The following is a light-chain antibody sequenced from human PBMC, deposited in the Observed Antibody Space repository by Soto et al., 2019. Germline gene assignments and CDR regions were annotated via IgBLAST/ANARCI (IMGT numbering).Light chain of an antibody. V-gene: IGKV3-15*01. CDR3: QQYNNWPRT. Sequence: EIVLTQSPGTLSLSPGERATLSCRASQSGRDMYLALYQQKPGQAPRLLIYGASTRATGIPARFSGSGSGTEFTLTISSLQSEDFAVYYCQQYNNWPRTFGQGTKVDIK. J-gene: IGKJ1*01. CDR2: GAS. CDR1: QSGRDMY.